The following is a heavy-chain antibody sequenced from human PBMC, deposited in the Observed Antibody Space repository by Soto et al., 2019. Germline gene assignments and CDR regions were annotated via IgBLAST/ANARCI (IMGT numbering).Heavy chain of an antibody. CDR2: IYYSGST. J-gene: IGHJ6*03. Sequence: ETLSLTCTVSGGSISSYYWSWIRQPPGKGLEWIGYIYYSGSTNYNPSLKSRVTISVDTSKNQFSLKLSSVTAADTAVYYCARANFSTYYDFWSGYSNYYYMDVWGKGTTVTVSS. V-gene: IGHV4-59*01. D-gene: IGHD3-3*01. CDR1: GGSISSYY. CDR3: ARANFSTYYDFWSGYSNYYYMDV.